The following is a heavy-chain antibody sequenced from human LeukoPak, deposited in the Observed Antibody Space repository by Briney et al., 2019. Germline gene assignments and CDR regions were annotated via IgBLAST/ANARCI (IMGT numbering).Heavy chain of an antibody. V-gene: IGHV1-69*01. CDR2: IIPIFGTA. Sequence: ASVKVSCKASGGTFSSYPISWVGQAPGQGLEWMGGIIPIFGTANYAQKFQGRVTITADESTSTAYMELSSLRAEDTAVYYCARIGYSYGPLGYYYYMDVWGKGTTVTISS. CDR1: GGTFSSYP. J-gene: IGHJ6*03. CDR3: ARIGYSYGPLGYYYYMDV. D-gene: IGHD5-18*01.